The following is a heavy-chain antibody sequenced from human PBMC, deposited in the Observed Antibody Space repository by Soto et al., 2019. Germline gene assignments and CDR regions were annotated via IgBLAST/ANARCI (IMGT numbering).Heavy chain of an antibody. Sequence: GSLRLSCAASGCVCIDSSIRWVRQASGKGLEWVGRIRDRAYSYATAYAASVKGRFTISRDDSSNTAYLQMNSLKTEDTAIYYCTRLISAAQDYWGQGTLVTVSS. D-gene: IGHD3-10*01. CDR2: IRDRAYSYAT. CDR3: TRLISAAQDY. J-gene: IGHJ4*02. V-gene: IGHV3-73*01. CDR1: GCVCIDSS.